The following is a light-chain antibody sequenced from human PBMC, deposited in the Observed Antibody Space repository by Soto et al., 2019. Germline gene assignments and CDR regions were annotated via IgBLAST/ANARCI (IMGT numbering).Light chain of an antibody. CDR2: AAS. CDR1: ERVSSSY. J-gene: IGKJ2*01. Sequence: EVVLTQSPDTLSLSPGERATLSCRASERVSSSYFAWYQQKAGQAPRLLIYAASRRAAGIPDRFGGGVSESGFTLTISRLEPEDFAVYYCQEYGNSPPISFGHGTKVEIK. V-gene: IGKV3-20*01. CDR3: QEYGNSPPIS.